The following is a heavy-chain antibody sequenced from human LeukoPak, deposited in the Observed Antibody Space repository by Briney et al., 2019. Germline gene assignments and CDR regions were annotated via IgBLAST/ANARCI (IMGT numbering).Heavy chain of an antibody. V-gene: IGHV3-7*04. CDR2: IKQDGSDK. D-gene: IGHD6-6*01. Sequence: GGSLRLSCAASGFTVSSNYMTWVRQAPGKGLEWVANIKQDGSDKYYVDSVKGRFTISRDNAKNSLYLQMNSLRAEDTAVYYCARGGSAFPPGYWGQGTLVTVSS. CDR1: GFTVSSNY. CDR3: ARGGSAFPPGY. J-gene: IGHJ4*02.